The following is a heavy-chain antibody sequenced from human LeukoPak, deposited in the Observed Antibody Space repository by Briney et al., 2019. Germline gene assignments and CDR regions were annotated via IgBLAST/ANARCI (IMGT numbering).Heavy chain of an antibody. CDR3: ASEWGPAAIAHTLN. J-gene: IGHJ4*02. V-gene: IGHV3-21*01. CDR2: IRSRGSYM. D-gene: IGHD2-2*01. CDR1: GFTFGSYT. Sequence: KPGGSRRLSCVVAGFTFGSYTMNWVRQAEGRGLEWVSSIRSRGSYMLYADSVKGRFTISRDNAKNSVYLQMNSLRAEDTAVYYCASEWGPAAIAHTLNWGQGTLVTVSS.